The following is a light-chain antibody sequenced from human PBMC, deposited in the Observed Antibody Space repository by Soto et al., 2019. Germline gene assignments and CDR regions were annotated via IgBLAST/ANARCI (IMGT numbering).Light chain of an antibody. CDR2: EVT. CDR1: SSDVGGYNY. Sequence: QSALTQPASVSGSPGQSITISCTGTSSDVGGYNYVSWYQQHPGKAPKLMIYEVTKRPSGVPDRFSGSKFGNTASLTVSGLQADDEAAYYCSSFAGSDSVVFGGGTKLTVL. V-gene: IGLV2-8*01. J-gene: IGLJ2*01. CDR3: SSFAGSDSVV.